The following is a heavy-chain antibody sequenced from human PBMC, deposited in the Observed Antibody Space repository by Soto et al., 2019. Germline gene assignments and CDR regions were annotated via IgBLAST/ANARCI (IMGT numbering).Heavy chain of an antibody. V-gene: IGHV5-10-1*01. D-gene: IGHD2-2*01. CDR3: PSPRLFCSSPSCYPYVMDF. CDR2: IDPSDSYT. CDR1: GYSFTSYW. J-gene: IGHJ6*01. Sequence: GESLKISCKGSGYSFTSYWISWVRQMPGKGLEWMGRIDPSDSYTNYSPSFQGHVTISADKSISTAYLQWSSLKASDTAMYYYPSPRLFCSSPSCYPYVMDFWGQGTTVPVSS.